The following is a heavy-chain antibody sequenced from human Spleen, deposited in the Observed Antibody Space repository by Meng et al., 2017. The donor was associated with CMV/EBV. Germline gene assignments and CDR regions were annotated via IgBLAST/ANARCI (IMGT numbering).Heavy chain of an antibody. CDR2: ISYNGNS. Sequence: QVQLQESGPGRVQPSQTLSFTCTVSGGSINSGDYYWSWIRQPPGKGLEWIGYISYNGNSYYNSSLKSRVTISADTSKNQFSLNLGSVTAADTAVYYCARDRGSSGGCDFWGQGTLVTVSS. V-gene: IGHV4-30-4*08. CDR1: GGSINSGDYY. J-gene: IGHJ4*02. D-gene: IGHD6-25*01. CDR3: ARDRGSSGGCDF.